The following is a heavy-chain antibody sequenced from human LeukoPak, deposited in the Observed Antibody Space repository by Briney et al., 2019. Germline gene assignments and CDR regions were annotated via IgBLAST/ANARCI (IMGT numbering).Heavy chain of an antibody. V-gene: IGHV1-2*06. CDR2: INAGSGDT. Sequence: ASVKVSCRASGYTFSGYFVHWVRQAPGRGLEWMGRINAGSGDTEFAQKFQGRVTMTRDTFVSTAYMEVSGLTSDDTAMYYCARDLSSTPNWELDYWGQGTLVTVSS. CDR1: GYTFSGYF. J-gene: IGHJ4*02. D-gene: IGHD1-1*01. CDR3: ARDLSSTPNWELDY.